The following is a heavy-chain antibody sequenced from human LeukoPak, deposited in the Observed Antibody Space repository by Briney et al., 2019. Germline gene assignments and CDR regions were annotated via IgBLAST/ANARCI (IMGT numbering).Heavy chain of an antibody. CDR1: GGTFSSYA. CDR2: IIPIFGTA. CDR3: ALRFGELLPYYFDY. J-gene: IGHJ4*02. Sequence: ASVKVSCKASGGTFSSYAISWVRQAPGQGLEWMGGIIPIFGTANYAQKFQGRVTITTDESTSTAYMELSSLRSEDTAVYYCALRFGELLPYYFDYWGQGTLVTVSS. D-gene: IGHD3-10*01. V-gene: IGHV1-69*05.